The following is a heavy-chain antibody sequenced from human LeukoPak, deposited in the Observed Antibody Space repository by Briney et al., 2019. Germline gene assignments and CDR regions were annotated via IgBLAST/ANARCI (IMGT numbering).Heavy chain of an antibody. Sequence: GESLKISCKGSGYSFTSYWIGWVRQMPGKGLEWMGIIYPGDSDTRYSPSFQGQVTISADKSISTAYLQWSSLKASDTAMYYCARQGGAWSAGYYEGDWFDPWGQGTLVTVSS. D-gene: IGHD3-22*01. CDR1: GYSFTSYW. CDR3: ARQGGAWSAGYYEGDWFDP. CDR2: IYPGDSDT. J-gene: IGHJ5*02. V-gene: IGHV5-51*01.